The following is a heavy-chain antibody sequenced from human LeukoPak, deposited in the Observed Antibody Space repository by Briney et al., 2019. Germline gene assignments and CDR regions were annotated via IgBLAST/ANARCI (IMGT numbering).Heavy chain of an antibody. CDR2: ISSSSNCI. D-gene: IGHD6-19*01. V-gene: IGHV3-21*01. Sequence: GGSLRLSCAASGFTFSSYSMNWVRQAPGKGLEWVSSISSSSNCIYYADSVKGRFTISRDNAKNSLYLQMNSLRAEDTAVYYCARAAGVDYWGQGTLVTVSS. CDR3: ARAAGVDY. CDR1: GFTFSSYS. J-gene: IGHJ4*02.